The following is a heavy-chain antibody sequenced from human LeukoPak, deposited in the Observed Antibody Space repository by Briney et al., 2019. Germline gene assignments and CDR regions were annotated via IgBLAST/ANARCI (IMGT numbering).Heavy chain of an antibody. CDR1: GGSINSYY. CDR2: IYTSGST. CDR3: ARGGGVRTGSGWRPGNYFDF. Sequence: SETLSLTCTVSGGSINSYYWSWIRQPAGKGLEWIGRIYTSGSTNYNPSLKSRVTMSVDTSKNQFSLKLSSVTATDTAVYYCARGGGVRTGSGWRPGNYFDFWGQGSLVIVSS. V-gene: IGHV4-4*07. D-gene: IGHD6-19*01. J-gene: IGHJ4*02.